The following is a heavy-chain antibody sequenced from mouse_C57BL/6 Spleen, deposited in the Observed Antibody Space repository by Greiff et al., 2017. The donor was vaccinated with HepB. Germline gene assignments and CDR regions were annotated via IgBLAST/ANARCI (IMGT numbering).Heavy chain of an antibody. D-gene: IGHD1-1*01. CDR2: ISSGGSYT. CDR1: GFTFSSYG. Sequence: EVQLVESGGDLVKPGGSLKLSCAASGFTFSSYGMSWVRQTPDKRLEWVATISSGGSYTYYPDSVKGRFTISRDNAKNTLYLQMSSLKSEDTAMYYCARLTYYYGSSYDYFDYWGQGTTLTVSS. J-gene: IGHJ2*01. V-gene: IGHV5-6*01. CDR3: ARLTYYYGSSYDYFDY.